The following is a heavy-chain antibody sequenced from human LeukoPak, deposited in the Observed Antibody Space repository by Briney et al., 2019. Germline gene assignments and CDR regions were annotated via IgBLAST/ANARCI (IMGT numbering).Heavy chain of an antibody. CDR1: GFTVSSKY. Sequence: GGSLRLSCAASGFTVSSKYMNWVRQAPGKGLEWVSVIKSGGSTFYADSVKGRFTISRDNSKNTLYLQMNNLRAEDTAVYYCARGDDFWSGSHWGQGTLVTVSS. D-gene: IGHD3-3*01. J-gene: IGHJ4*02. V-gene: IGHV3-53*01. CDR2: IKSGGST. CDR3: ARGDDFWSGSH.